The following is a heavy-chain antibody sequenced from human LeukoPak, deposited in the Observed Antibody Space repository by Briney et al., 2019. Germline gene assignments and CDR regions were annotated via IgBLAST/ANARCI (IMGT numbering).Heavy chain of an antibody. CDR1: GYTFTSYD. V-gene: IGHV1-8*02. CDR2: MNPNRGNT. J-gene: IGHJ6*02. D-gene: IGHD6-19*01. CDR3: ARGEQWLVPENYYYYYGMDV. Sequence: GASVKVSCKASGYTFTSYDINWVRQATGQGLEWMGWMNPNRGNTGYAQKFQGRVTMTRNTSISTAYMELSSLRSEDTAVYYCARGEQWLVPENYYYYYGMDVWGQGTTVTVSS.